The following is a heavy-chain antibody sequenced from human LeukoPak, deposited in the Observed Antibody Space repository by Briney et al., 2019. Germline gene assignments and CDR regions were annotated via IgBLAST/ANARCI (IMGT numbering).Heavy chain of an antibody. Sequence: GGSLRLSCAASGFSFSSYGMHWVRQAPGKGLEWVAFIRYDGSNKYYADSVKGRFTISRDNSKNTLYLQMNSLRAEDTAVYYCAKDSPNYYDSSGYGDAFDIWGQGTMVTVSS. J-gene: IGHJ3*02. V-gene: IGHV3-30*02. D-gene: IGHD3-22*01. CDR2: IRYDGSNK. CDR1: GFSFSSYG. CDR3: AKDSPNYYDSSGYGDAFDI.